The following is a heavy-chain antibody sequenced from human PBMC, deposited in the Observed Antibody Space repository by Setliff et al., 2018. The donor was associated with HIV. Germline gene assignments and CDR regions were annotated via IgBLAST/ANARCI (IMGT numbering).Heavy chain of an antibody. D-gene: IGHD4-17*01. Sequence: PSETLSLTCSVSGSPISSNSYWWAWIRQPPGKGLEYIGTIYHRGGTFNNPSLKSRVVMSVDTPKNQFSLKLSSVTAADTAVYYCASSPAWRSDYGLHTFDYWGQGTLVTVSS. CDR1: GSPISSNSY. CDR2: IYHRGGT. CDR3: ASSPAWRSDYGLHTFDY. J-gene: IGHJ4*02. V-gene: IGHV4-38-2*01.